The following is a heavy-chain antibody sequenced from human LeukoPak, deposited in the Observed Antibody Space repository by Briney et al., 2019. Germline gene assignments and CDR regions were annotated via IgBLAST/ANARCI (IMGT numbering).Heavy chain of an antibody. J-gene: IGHJ4*02. Sequence: SETLSLTCTVSGGSISSSSYYWGWIRQPPGKGLEWIGSIYYSGSTYYNPSLKSRVTISVDTSKNQFSLKLSSVTAADTAVYYCARGAPEEYGSGSYSFDYWGQGTLVTVSS. D-gene: IGHD3-10*01. V-gene: IGHV4-39*01. CDR3: ARGAPEEYGSGSYSFDY. CDR2: IYYSGST. CDR1: GGSISSSSYY.